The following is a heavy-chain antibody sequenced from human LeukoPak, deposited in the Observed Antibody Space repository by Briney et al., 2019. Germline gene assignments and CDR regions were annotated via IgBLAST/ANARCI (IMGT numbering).Heavy chain of an antibody. CDR2: IRWNSGSI. CDR1: GFTFDDYA. V-gene: IGHV3-9*01. J-gene: IGHJ4*02. Sequence: GGSLRLSCTASGFTFDDYAMHWVRQAPEKGLEWVSGIRWNSGSIGYADSVKGRFTISRDNAKNSLYLQMNSLRAEDTAVYYCAKDTAYYYDSNDLPGYFDYWGQGTLVTVSS. D-gene: IGHD3-22*01. CDR3: AKDTAYYYDSNDLPGYFDY.